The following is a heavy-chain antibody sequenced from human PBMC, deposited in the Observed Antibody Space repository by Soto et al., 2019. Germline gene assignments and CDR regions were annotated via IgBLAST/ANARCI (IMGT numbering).Heavy chain of an antibody. CDR3: ARVVLSITRGAFDA. J-gene: IGHJ3*01. Sequence: QVQLQESGPGLVKPSGTLSLTCAVSGGSISSSHWWTWVRQSPGKGLEYIGGISHSGTSNSNPSLKSRVTLSVERSKNHFYLTLTSVTAADTAVYYCARVVLSITRGAFDAWGQGTPVIVSS. V-gene: IGHV4-4*02. CDR1: GGSISSSHW. D-gene: IGHD1-20*01. CDR2: ISHSGTS.